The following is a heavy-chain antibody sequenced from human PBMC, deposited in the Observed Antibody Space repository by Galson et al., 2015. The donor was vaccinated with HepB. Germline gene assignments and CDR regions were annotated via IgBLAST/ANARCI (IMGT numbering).Heavy chain of an antibody. J-gene: IGHJ4*02. CDR3: ARDAYNWNDFDY. Sequence: SLRLSCAASGFTFNTYYMGWFRQAPGKGLEWVATIKEDGSEKFYVGSVRGRFTVSRDNAKNSLYLQMNNLRAEDTAVYYCARDAYNWNDFDYWGQGTLVTVSS. D-gene: IGHD1-1*01. CDR2: IKEDGSEK. CDR1: GFTFNTYY. V-gene: IGHV3-7*03.